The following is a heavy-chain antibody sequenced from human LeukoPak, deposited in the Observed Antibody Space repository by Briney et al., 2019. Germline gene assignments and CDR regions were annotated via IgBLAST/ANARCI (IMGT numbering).Heavy chain of an antibody. J-gene: IGHJ4*02. CDR2: ISSSGSTI. V-gene: IGHV3-48*03. Sequence: GGSLRLSCAASGFTFSSYEMNWVRQAPGKGLEWVSYISSSGSTIYYADSVKGRFTISRDNAKNSLYLQMTSLRAEDTAVYYCARDAVIAAAGIDYWGQGTLVTVSS. CDR1: GFTFSSYE. D-gene: IGHD6-13*01. CDR3: ARDAVIAAAGIDY.